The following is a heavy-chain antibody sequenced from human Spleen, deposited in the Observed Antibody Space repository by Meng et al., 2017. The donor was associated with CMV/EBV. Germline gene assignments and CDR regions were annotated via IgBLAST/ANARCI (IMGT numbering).Heavy chain of an antibody. V-gene: IGHV4-30-4*08. Sequence: QLHESGPGLVKPSEPLSPTCTVSGVSISSSSYYWGWIRQPPGKGLEWIGYIYYSGSTYYNPSLKSRVTISVDTSKNQFSLKLSSVTAADTAVYYCARVSDWFDPWGQGTLVTVSS. CDR1: GVSISSSSYY. D-gene: IGHD3-10*01. J-gene: IGHJ5*02. CDR3: ARVSDWFDP. CDR2: IYYSGST.